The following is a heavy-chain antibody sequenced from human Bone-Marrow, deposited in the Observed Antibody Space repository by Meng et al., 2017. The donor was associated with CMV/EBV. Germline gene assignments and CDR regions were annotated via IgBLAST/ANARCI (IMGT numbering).Heavy chain of an antibody. J-gene: IGHJ4*02. V-gene: IGHV1-69*02. Sequence: SVKASCKASGGTFSSYTISWVRQAPGQGLEWMGRIIPILGIANYAQKFQGRVTITADKSTSTAYMELSSLRSEDTAVYYCASDLDIVVVPPAIRWWGVGYWGQGTLVTVSS. CDR3: ASDLDIVVVPPAIRWWGVGY. D-gene: IGHD2-2*01. CDR2: IIPILGIA. CDR1: GGTFSSYT.